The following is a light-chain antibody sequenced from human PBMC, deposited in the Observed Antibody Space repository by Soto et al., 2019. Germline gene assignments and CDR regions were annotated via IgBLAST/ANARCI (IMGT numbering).Light chain of an antibody. CDR2: SAT. Sequence: AIQMTQSPTFLSASVGDRVIITCRASQDISKDLGWYQQKPGKAPKFLIYSATSTQSGVPSTFSGSGFGTDFTLTISSLQPEDLATYYCLQDHDYPRTFGQGTKVEF. CDR1: QDISKD. V-gene: IGKV1-6*01. J-gene: IGKJ1*01. CDR3: LQDHDYPRT.